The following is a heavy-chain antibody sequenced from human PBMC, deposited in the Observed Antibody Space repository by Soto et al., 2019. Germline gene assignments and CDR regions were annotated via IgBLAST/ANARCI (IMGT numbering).Heavy chain of an antibody. CDR2: ISYDGSNK. J-gene: IGHJ6*02. Sequence: PGGSLRLSCAASGFTFSSYAMHWVRQAPGKGLEWVAVISYDGSNKYYADSVKGRFTISRDNSKNTLYLQMNSLRAEDTAVYYCARDLGGGSYFGYRYYYYYGMDVWGQGTTVTVSS. V-gene: IGHV3-30-3*01. CDR1: GFTFSSYA. D-gene: IGHD1-26*01. CDR3: ARDLGGGSYFGYRYYYYYGMDV.